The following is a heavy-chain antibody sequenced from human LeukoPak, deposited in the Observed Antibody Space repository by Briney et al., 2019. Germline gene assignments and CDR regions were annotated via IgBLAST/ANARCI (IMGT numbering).Heavy chain of an antibody. Sequence: SETLSLTCTVSGGSISSGGYSWSWIRQHPGKGLEWIGYIYYSGSTYYNPSLKSRVTISVDASKNQFSLKLTSVTAADTAVYXXXXSSGYYQYYFDSWGQGTLVTVSS. D-gene: IGHD3-22*01. J-gene: IGHJ4*02. CDR1: GGSISSGGYS. CDR2: IYYSGST. CDR3: XXSSGYYQYYFDS. V-gene: IGHV4-31*03.